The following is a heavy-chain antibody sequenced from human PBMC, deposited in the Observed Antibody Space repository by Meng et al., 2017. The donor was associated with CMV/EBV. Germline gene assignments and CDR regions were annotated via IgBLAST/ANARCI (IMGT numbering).Heavy chain of an antibody. CDR2: ISSSSSYI. V-gene: IGHV3-21*01. D-gene: IGHD3-10*01. CDR3: ARDRVGSGSYYWYYYYYYGMDV. J-gene: IGHJ6*02. CDR1: GFTFSSYS. Sequence: GESLKISCAASGFTFSSYSMNWVRQAPGKGLEWVSSISSSSSYIYYADSVKGRFTISRDNAKNSLYLQMNSLRAEDTAVYYCARDRVGSGSYYWYYYYYYGMDVWGQGTLVTVSS.